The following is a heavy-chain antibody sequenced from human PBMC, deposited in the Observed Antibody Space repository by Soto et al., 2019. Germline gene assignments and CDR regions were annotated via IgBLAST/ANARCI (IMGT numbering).Heavy chain of an antibody. CDR1: ELTFSSYS. CDR3: VMGYYFDY. Sequence: GGALRLPGAAPELTFSSYSMNWVRHAPGKALEGVAHISTSSTTIHYADSGKGRYTICRDNAKNPLDLQMNSLRAEDTAVYYCVMGYYFDYWGQGTLVTVSS. J-gene: IGHJ4*02. D-gene: IGHD2-8*01. CDR2: ISTSSTTI. V-gene: IGHV3-48*01.